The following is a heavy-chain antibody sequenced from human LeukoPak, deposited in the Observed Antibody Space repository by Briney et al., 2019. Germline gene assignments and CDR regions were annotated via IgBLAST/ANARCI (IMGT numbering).Heavy chain of an antibody. V-gene: IGHV1-24*01. CDR1: GYTLTELS. CDR2: FDPEDGET. J-gene: IGHJ3*02. CDR3: ATDGGGYCSGGSCYFDAFDI. D-gene: IGHD2-15*01. Sequence: GASVKVSCKVSGYTLTELSMHWVRQAPGKGLEWMGGFDPEDGETIYAQKFQGRVTMTEDTSTDTAYMELSSLRSEDAAVYYCATDGGGYCSGGSCYFDAFDIWGQGTMVTVSS.